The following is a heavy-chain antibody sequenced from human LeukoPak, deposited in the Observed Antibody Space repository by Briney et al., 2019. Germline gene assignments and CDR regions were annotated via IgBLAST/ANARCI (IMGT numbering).Heavy chain of an antibody. J-gene: IGHJ4*02. D-gene: IGHD6-19*01. V-gene: IGHV1-69-2*01. CDR1: GYTFTDYY. Sequence: GASVKVSCKASGYTFTDYYMHWVQQARGKGLEWMGSVDPEDGETIYAEKFQGRVTITADASTDTAYMELSSLRSEDTAVYYCARGLRIAVAGTLGYWGQGTLVTVSS. CDR3: ARGLRIAVAGTLGY. CDR2: VDPEDGET.